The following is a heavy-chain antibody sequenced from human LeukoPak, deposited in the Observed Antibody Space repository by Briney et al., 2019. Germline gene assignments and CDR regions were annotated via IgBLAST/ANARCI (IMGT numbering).Heavy chain of an antibody. CDR1: GFTFNSYW. V-gene: IGHV3-7*01. CDR2: IKQDGSEK. D-gene: IGHD4-17*01. J-gene: IGHJ4*02. CDR3: ARDPGDYQTDY. Sequence: GGSLRLSCAASGFTFNSYWMSWVRQAPGKGLEGVANIKQDGSEKYYVDSVKGRFIISRDNAKKSLYLQMNSLRAEDTAVYYCARDPGDYQTDYWGQGTLVTVSS.